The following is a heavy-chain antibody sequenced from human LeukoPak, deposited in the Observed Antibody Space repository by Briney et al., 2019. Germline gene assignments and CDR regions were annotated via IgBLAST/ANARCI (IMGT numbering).Heavy chain of an antibody. J-gene: IGHJ3*02. Sequence: GGSLRLSCTVSGFDVIDNYMTWIRQAPGKGLEWISYISSSGSTTYYADSVKGRFTISRDSSRQSVYMQMNSLRADDTAVYFCARGFAGDAFDIWGQGKMVTVSS. CDR3: ARGFAGDAFDI. D-gene: IGHD3-3*01. CDR1: GFDVIDNY. V-gene: IGHV3-11*04. CDR2: ISSSGSTT.